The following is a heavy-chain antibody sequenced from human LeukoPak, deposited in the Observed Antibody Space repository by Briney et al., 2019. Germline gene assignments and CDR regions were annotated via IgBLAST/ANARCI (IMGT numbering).Heavy chain of an antibody. V-gene: IGHV3-48*03. CDR3: ARGYTGGYSSSWYAFGFDY. CDR1: GFTFSSYE. Sequence: GGSLRLSCAASGFTFSSYEMNWVRQAPGKGLEWVSYISSSGSTIYYADSVKGRFTISRDNAKNSLYLQMNNLRAEDTAVYYCARGYTGGYSSSWYAFGFDYWGQGTLVTVSS. D-gene: IGHD6-13*01. J-gene: IGHJ4*02. CDR2: ISSSGSTI.